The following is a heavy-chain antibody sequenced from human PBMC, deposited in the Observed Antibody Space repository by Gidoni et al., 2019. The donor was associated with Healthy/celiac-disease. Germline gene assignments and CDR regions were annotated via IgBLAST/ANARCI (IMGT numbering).Heavy chain of an antibody. CDR3: ATGPTHYYYYYMDV. CDR1: GYTFPSYA. D-gene: IGHD3-10*01. V-gene: IGHV1-3*01. J-gene: IGHJ6*03. CDR2: INAGNGNT. Sequence: QVQLVQSGAEVKKPGASVKVSCKASGYTFPSYAMHWVRQAPGQRLEWMGWINAGNGNTKYSQKFQGRVTITRDTSASTAYMELSSLRSEDTAVYYCATGPTHYYYYYMDVWGKGTTVTVSS.